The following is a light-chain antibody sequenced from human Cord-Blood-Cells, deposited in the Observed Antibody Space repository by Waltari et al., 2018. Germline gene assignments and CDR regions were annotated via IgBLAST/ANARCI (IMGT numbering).Light chain of an antibody. J-gene: IGKJ2*01. CDR3: QQYNNWPPVYT. Sequence: IVTTHSPATLSVTPGERTTLRCRASQSVSSNLAWYQQKPGQAPRLLIYGASTRATGIPARFSGSVSGTEFTLTISSLQSEDFAVYYCQQYNNWPPVYTFGQGTKLEIK. CDR1: QSVSSN. V-gene: IGKV3-15*01. CDR2: GAS.